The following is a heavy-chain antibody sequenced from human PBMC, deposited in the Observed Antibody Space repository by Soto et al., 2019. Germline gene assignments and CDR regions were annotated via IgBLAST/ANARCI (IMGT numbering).Heavy chain of an antibody. CDR2: IYYSGST. D-gene: IGHD3-22*01. CDR3: ARSNSGYYKWFDP. CDR1: GGSISSSTYY. V-gene: IGHV4-39*01. J-gene: IGHJ5*02. Sequence: HLQLQESGPGLVKPSETLSLTCTVSGGSISSSTYYWGWIRQPPGKGLEWIANIYYSGSTYYNPSLKSRVTTSVDTSKNQFSLKLNSVTAADTAVYYCARSNSGYYKWFDPWGQGTLVTVSS.